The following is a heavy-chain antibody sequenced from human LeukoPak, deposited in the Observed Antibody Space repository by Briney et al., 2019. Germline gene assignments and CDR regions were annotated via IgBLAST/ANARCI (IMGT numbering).Heavy chain of an antibody. D-gene: IGHD2-2*01. CDR1: GYTFTSYA. CDR3: ARGVVPAATYADY. V-gene: IGHV7-4-1*02. J-gene: IGHJ4*02. CDR2: INTNTGNP. Sequence: ASVKVSCKASGYTFTSYAIGWVRQAPGHGLEWMGWINTNTGNPTYAQGFTGRFVFSLDTSVSTAYLQISSLEAEDTAVYYCARGVVPAATYADYWGQGTLVTVSS.